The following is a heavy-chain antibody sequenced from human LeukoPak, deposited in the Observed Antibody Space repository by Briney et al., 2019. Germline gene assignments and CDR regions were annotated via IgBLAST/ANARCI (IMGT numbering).Heavy chain of an antibody. CDR3: ARGGWELLYFDY. Sequence: SETLSLTCAVYGGSFSGYYWSWIRQPPGKGLEWIGEINHSGSTNYNPSLKSRVTISVDTSKNQFSLKLSSVTAADTAVYYCARGGWELLYFDYWGQGTLVTVSS. J-gene: IGHJ4*02. D-gene: IGHD1-26*01. CDR1: GGSFSGYY. CDR2: INHSGST. V-gene: IGHV4-34*01.